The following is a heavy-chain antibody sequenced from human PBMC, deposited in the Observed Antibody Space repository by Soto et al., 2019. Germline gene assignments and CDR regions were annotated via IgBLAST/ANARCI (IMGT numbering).Heavy chain of an antibody. V-gene: IGHV4-34*01. CDR2: INHSGST. Sequence: QVQLQQWGAGLLKPSETLSITCAVYGVSFSGYYWSWIRQPPGKGLEWIGEINHSGSTNYNPSLKSRVTISVDTSKNQFSLKLSSVTAADTAVYYCARGSGRVWGQGTLVTVSS. CDR3: ARGSGRV. J-gene: IGHJ4*02. CDR1: GVSFSGYY.